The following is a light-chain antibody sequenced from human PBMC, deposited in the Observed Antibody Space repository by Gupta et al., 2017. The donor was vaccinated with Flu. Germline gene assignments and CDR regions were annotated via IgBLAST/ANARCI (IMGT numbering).Light chain of an antibody. CDR1: SFDVGTYNR. CDR2: EVS. V-gene: IGLV2-18*02. CDR3: SSYTSSYTFG. Sequence: QSALTQPPSVYGSPGQSVTISCTGTSFDVGTYNRVSWYQQSPGTVPKLMIYEVSKRPSGVPDRFSGSKSGNTASLTISGLQGEDEADYYCSSYTSSYTFGFGTGTKVTVL. J-gene: IGLJ1*01.